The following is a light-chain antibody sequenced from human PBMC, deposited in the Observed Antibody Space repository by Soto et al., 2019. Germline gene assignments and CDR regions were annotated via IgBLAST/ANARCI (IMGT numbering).Light chain of an antibody. Sequence: EIMLTQSPVTRSLSPGERANLSCRASQSVSSSYLAWYQQKPGQAPRLLIYGASSRATGIPDRFSGSGSGTDFTLTISRLEPEDFAVYYCQQYGSSPPITFGQGTRLEI. CDR3: QQYGSSPPIT. V-gene: IGKV3-20*01. CDR2: GAS. J-gene: IGKJ5*01. CDR1: QSVSSSY.